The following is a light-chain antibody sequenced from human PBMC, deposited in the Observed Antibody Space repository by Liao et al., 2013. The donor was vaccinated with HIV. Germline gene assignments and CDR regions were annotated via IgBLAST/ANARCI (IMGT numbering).Light chain of an antibody. CDR3: LAWDIRTYV. J-gene: IGLJ1*01. CDR1: ELGEKH. CDR2: QDK. Sequence: SYELTQPPAVSVSPGQTARITCSGEELGEKHASWYQQKPGQSPILVIYQDKKRPSGVPERFSASNFGNTATLTISGTQAVDEADYYCLAWDIRTYVFGTGTKLTV. V-gene: IGLV3-1*01.